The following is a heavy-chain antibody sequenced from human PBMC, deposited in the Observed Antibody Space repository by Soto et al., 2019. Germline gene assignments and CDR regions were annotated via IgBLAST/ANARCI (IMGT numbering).Heavy chain of an antibody. CDR2: INAGNGNT. V-gene: IGHV1-3*01. Sequence: ASVKVSCKASGYTFTSYAMHWVRQAPGQRLEWMGWINAGNGNTKYSQKFQGRVTITRDTSASTAYMELSSLRSEDTAVYYCARDPYFWSGYRPYYYYGMDVWGQGTTVTVSS. D-gene: IGHD3-3*01. CDR3: ARDPYFWSGYRPYYYYGMDV. J-gene: IGHJ6*02. CDR1: GYTFTSYA.